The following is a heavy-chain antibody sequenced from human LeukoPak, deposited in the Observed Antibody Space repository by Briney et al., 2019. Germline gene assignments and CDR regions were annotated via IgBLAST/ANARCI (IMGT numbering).Heavy chain of an antibody. CDR3: ARDLSGIAGYTYGRGIDY. CDR2: ISSSSSTI. D-gene: IGHD5-18*01. J-gene: IGHJ4*02. CDR1: GFTFSSYS. Sequence: GGSLRLSCAASGFTFSSYSMNWVRQAPGKGLEWVSYISSSSSTIYYADAVKGRFTISRDNAKTSLYLQMNSLRAEDTAVYYCARDLSGIAGYTYGRGIDYWGQGTLVTVSS. V-gene: IGHV3-48*04.